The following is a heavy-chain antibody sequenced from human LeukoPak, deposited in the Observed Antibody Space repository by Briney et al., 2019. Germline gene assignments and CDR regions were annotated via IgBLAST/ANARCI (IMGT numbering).Heavy chain of an antibody. V-gene: IGHV4-59*01. CDR2: IYYSGST. CDR1: GGSISSYY. J-gene: IGHJ4*02. Sequence: SETLSLTCTVSGGSISSYYWSWIRQPPGKGLEWIGYIYYSGSTNYNPSLKSRVTISVDTSKNQFSLKLSSVTAADTAVYYCARTGYSSGWSFDYWGQGTLVTVSS. CDR3: ARTGYSSGWSFDY. D-gene: IGHD6-19*01.